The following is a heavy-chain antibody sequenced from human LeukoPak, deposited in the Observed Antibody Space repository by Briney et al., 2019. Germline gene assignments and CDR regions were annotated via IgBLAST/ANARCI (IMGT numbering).Heavy chain of an antibody. D-gene: IGHD6-13*01. CDR1: GGSISSISYY. CDR3: ARVSIPYSSSWCYFDY. CDR2: IYYSGST. Sequence: SETLSLTCTVPGGSISSISYYWGWIRQPPGKGLEWIETIYYSGSTYYNPSLKSRVTISIDTSKNQFSLKQSSVTAADTAVYYCARVSIPYSSSWCYFDYWGQGTLVTVSS. J-gene: IGHJ4*02. V-gene: IGHV4-39*07.